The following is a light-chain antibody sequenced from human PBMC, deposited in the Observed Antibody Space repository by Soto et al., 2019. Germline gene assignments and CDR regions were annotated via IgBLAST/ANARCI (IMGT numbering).Light chain of an antibody. CDR3: AAWDDSLSGVV. J-gene: IGLJ3*02. V-gene: IGLV1-44*01. CDR2: SSN. CDR1: NSNIGSYT. Sequence: QSVLTQPPSASGTPGQRVTISCSGSNSNIGSYTVNWYQQVPGKAPKLLIYSSNLRPSGVPDRFSGSKSGTSASLAISGLQSEDETDYYCAAWDDSLSGVVFGGGTK.